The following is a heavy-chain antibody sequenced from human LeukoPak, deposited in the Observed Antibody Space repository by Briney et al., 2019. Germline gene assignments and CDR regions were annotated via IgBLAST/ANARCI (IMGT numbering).Heavy chain of an antibody. J-gene: IGHJ5*02. Sequence: PGGSLRLSCAASGFTFSNYDMSWVRQAPGKGREWVSAIRGSGGSTYNADSAKGRFTISRDNCKNTLYLQMTSLRAEDTALYYCAKDFRANYASGAYGWFDPWGQGTLVTVSS. V-gene: IGHV3-23*01. D-gene: IGHD3-10*01. CDR3: AKDFRANYASGAYGWFDP. CDR2: IRGSGGST. CDR1: GFTFSNYD.